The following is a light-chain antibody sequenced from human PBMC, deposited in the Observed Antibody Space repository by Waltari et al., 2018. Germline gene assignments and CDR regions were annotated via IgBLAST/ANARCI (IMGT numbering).Light chain of an antibody. CDR2: DAT. Sequence: SYVLTQPPSVSVAPGQTAIFTCGGNNIGIKSVHWYQLRPGQAPVLVVYDATDRPSGTPERSSGSNSGNPATRSISSVEAGDEADYYCQVWDSRSDHLLVFGGGTKLTVL. J-gene: IGLJ3*02. CDR1: NIGIKS. CDR3: QVWDSRSDHLLV. V-gene: IGLV3-21*02.